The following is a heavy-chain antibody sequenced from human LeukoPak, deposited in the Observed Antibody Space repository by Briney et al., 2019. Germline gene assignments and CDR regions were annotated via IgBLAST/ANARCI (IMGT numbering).Heavy chain of an antibody. CDR2: IYPGDSDT. Sequence: GESLQISCKGSGYSFTDSWIAWVRQMPGKGLEWMGIIYPGDSDTRYSPSFQGQVTISADKSISTAYLQWSSLKASDTAMYYCARDKYSSGWSFDPWGQGTLVTVSS. CDR3: ARDKYSSGWSFDP. J-gene: IGHJ5*02. D-gene: IGHD6-19*01. V-gene: IGHV5-51*01. CDR1: GYSFTDSW.